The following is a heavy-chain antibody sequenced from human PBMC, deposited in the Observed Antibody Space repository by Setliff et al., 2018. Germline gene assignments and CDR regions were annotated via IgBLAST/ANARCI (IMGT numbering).Heavy chain of an antibody. CDR1: GGSINNYY. D-gene: IGHD1-26*01. V-gene: IGHV4-4*07. CDR3: ASRNSDGGPEYFQH. Sequence: ETLSLTCTVSGGSINNYYWSWIRQPAGKGLEWIGRVYSNVGTNFNPSLKSRVTMSVDASKNQISLKLMSVTAADTAVYYYASRNSDGGPEYFQHWGQGALVTVPS. J-gene: IGHJ1*01. CDR2: VYSNVGT.